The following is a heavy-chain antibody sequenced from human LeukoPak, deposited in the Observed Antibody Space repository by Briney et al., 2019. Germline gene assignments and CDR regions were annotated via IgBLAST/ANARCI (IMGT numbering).Heavy chain of an antibody. CDR1: GFTFSDYY. CDR3: ARDGNWNDGYFDY. Sequence: PGGSLRLSCAASGFTFSDYYMSWIRQAPGKGLEWVSYISSSGSIIYYADSVEGRFTISRDNAKNSLYLQMNSLRAEDTAVYYCARDGNWNDGYFDYWGQGTLVTVSS. V-gene: IGHV3-11*04. J-gene: IGHJ4*02. CDR2: ISSSGSII. D-gene: IGHD1-1*01.